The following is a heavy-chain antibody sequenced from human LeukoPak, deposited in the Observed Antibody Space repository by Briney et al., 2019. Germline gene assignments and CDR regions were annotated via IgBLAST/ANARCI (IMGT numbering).Heavy chain of an antibody. D-gene: IGHD6-13*01. CDR2: ISWNSGSI. V-gene: IGHV3-9*03. Sequence: PGRSLRLSCAASEFTFDDYAMHWVRQAPGKGLEWVSGISWNSGSIGYADSVKGRFTISRGNAKNSLYLQMNSLRAEDMALYYCAKVASSSWYDAFDIWGQGTVATVSS. J-gene: IGHJ3*02. CDR3: AKVASSSWYDAFDI. CDR1: EFTFDDYA.